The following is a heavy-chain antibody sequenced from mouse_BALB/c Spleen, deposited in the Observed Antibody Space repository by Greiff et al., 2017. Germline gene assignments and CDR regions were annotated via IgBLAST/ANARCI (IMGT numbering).Heavy chain of an antibody. CDR2: IDPANGNT. CDR1: GFNIKDTY. V-gene: IGHV14-3*02. CDR3: VYGNYPGYYAMDY. J-gene: IGHJ4*01. D-gene: IGHD2-1*01. Sequence: VQLQQSGGELVKPGASVKLSCTASGFNIKDTYMHWVKQRPEQGLEWIGRIDPANGNTKYDPKFQGKATITADTSSNTAYLQLSSLTSEDTAVYYCVYGNYPGYYAMDYWGQGTSVTVSS.